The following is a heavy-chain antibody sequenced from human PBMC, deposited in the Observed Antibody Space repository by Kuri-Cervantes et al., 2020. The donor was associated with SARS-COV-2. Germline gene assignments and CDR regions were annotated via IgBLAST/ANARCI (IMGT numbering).Heavy chain of an antibody. Sequence: ASVKVSCKASGYTFTGYYMHWVRQAPGQGLEWMGWINPNSGGTNYAQKFQGRVTMTTDTAASTVYMELRDLRSDDTAVYYCAKDLFSGSFSPFDSWGQGSLVTVSS. V-gene: IGHV1-2*02. CDR3: AKDLFSGSFSPFDS. D-gene: IGHD1-26*01. CDR1: GYTFTGYY. J-gene: IGHJ4*02. CDR2: INPNSGGT.